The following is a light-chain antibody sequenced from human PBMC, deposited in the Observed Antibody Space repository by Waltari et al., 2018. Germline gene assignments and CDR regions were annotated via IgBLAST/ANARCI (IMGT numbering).Light chain of an antibody. CDR2: GAS. CDR3: QQYNNWRT. J-gene: IGKJ2*01. CDR1: QNISRN. Sequence: EILMTQSPPTLSVSPGERATLSCRASQNISRNLAWYQQKPGQAPRLLIYGASTRATGIPARFSGSGSGTEFTLTISSLQSEDFAIYYCQQYNNWRTFGQGTKLEI. V-gene: IGKV3-15*01.